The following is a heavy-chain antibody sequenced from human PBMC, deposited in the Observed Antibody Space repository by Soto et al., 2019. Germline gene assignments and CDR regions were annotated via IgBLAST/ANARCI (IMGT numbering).Heavy chain of an antibody. CDR3: ASQGVYFQY. CDR2: IFYSGST. J-gene: IGHJ1*01. V-gene: IGHV4-59*01. CDR1: GGSISSYY. Sequence: QVQLQESGPGLVKPSETLSLTCTVSGGSISSYYWSWIRQPPGKGLEWIGYIFYSGSTNYNPSLKSRVTISVDTSKNQFSLKLSSVTAADTALYYCASQGVYFQYWGQGTLVTVSS.